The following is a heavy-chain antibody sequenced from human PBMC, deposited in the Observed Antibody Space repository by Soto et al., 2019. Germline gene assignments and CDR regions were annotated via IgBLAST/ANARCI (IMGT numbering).Heavy chain of an antibody. V-gene: IGHV3-74*01. J-gene: IGHJ6*02. CDR2: INNDGSSA. CDR1: GFTFSTYW. CDR3: ARKLPWFGGNAMDV. Sequence: EVQLVESGGGLVQPGGSLRLSCAASGFTFSTYWMHWVRQTPGKGLVWVSRINNDGSSAIYADSVKGRFTISRDNAKNTLYLQMDRLRTEVTAVYYCARKLPWFGGNAMDVWGQGTTVTVSS. D-gene: IGHD3-10*01.